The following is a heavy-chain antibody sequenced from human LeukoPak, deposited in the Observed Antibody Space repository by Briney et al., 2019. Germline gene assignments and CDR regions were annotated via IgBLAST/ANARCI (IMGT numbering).Heavy chain of an antibody. J-gene: IGHJ6*02. CDR3: ARGGWYGKWGNNAMDV. Sequence: ASVKVSCKASRSTFTTYDINWVRQATGQGLEWMGWINPHSGTTDYAQKFQGRVTMTRDTSTDTIYMELSSLRSEDTAVYYCARGGWYGKWGNNAMDVWGQGTTVTVSS. CDR2: INPHSGTT. V-gene: IGHV1-8*01. CDR1: RSTFTTYD. D-gene: IGHD3-10*01.